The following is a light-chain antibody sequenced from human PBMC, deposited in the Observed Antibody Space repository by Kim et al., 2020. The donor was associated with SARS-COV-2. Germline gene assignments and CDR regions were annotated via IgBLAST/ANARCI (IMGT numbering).Light chain of an antibody. CDR3: CSYATSRSYV. CDR1: SSDVGAYNY. J-gene: IGLJ1*01. CDR2: DVS. Sequence: QPVLTQPASVSGSPGQSITISCTGTSSDVGAYNYVSWYQLHPGKAPELMVFDVSERPSGISNRFSGSKSGNTASLTITGLQAEDEADYYCCSYATSRSYVFGTGTKVTVL. V-gene: IGLV2-14*01.